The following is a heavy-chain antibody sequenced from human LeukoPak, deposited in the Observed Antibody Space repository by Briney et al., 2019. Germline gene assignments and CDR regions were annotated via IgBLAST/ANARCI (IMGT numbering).Heavy chain of an antibody. V-gene: IGHV3-7*02. CDR2: IKRDGSER. D-gene: IGHD6-6*01. CDR1: GFAFSSYW. CDR3: AKIAAPLGYFDF. J-gene: IGHJ4*02. Sequence: GGSLRLSCAASGFAFSSYWMSWVRQAPGKGLEWVASIKRDGSERYYLDSVKGRFTISRDNAKSSLYLQMNSLRAEDTAVYYCAKIAAPLGYFDFWGQGTLVTVSS.